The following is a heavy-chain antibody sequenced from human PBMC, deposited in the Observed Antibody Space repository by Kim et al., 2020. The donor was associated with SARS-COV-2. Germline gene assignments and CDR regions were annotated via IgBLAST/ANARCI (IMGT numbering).Heavy chain of an antibody. Sequence: GGSLRLSCAASGFTFGDYAMHFVRQAPGKGLEWVSGISWNSGSIGYADSVKGRFTISRDNAKNSLYLQMNSLRAEDTALYYCAKATGFWSGYYDFYYYGMDVWGQGTTVTVSS. V-gene: IGHV3-9*01. CDR1: GFTFGDYA. CDR3: AKATGFWSGYYDFYYYGMDV. D-gene: IGHD3-3*01. J-gene: IGHJ6*02. CDR2: ISWNSGSI.